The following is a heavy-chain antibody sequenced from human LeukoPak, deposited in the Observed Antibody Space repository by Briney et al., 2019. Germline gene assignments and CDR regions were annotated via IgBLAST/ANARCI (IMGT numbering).Heavy chain of an antibody. CDR2: ISYDGSNK. D-gene: IGHD6-13*01. CDR3: WQQRIDY. Sequence: GGSLRLSCAASGFTFSRYAMHWVRQAPGKGLEWVAVISYDGSNKYYADSVKGRFTISRDNSKNTLYLQMNSLRAEDTAVYYCWQQRIDYWGQGTLVTVSS. J-gene: IGHJ4*02. V-gene: IGHV3-30*04. CDR1: GFTFSRYA.